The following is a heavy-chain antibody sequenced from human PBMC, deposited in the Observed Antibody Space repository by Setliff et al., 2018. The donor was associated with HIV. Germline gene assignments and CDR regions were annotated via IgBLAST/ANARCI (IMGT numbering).Heavy chain of an antibody. V-gene: IGHV3-53*01. CDR1: GFTVSDNY. CDR2: IYSGGST. Sequence: GSLRLSCAASGFTVSDNYMNWVRQAPEKGLEWVSVIYSGGSTYYADSVRGRITISRDNAKNTLYLQMNSLRAEDTAVYYCTRWAPANHYFHYYMDVWGKGTTVTVS. CDR3: TRWAPANHYFHYYMDV. J-gene: IGHJ6*03.